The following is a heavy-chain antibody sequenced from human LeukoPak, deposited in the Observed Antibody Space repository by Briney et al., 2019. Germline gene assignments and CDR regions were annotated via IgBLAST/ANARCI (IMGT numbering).Heavy chain of an antibody. CDR3: AKLDSPWAARGSFDH. CDR2: MTSDGGGT. V-gene: IGHV3-23*01. J-gene: IGHJ5*02. CDR1: GFTFRSYS. Sequence: PGGSLRLSCAASGFTFRSYSINWVRRAPGKGLEWVSTMTSDGGGTYSADSVKGRFTVSRDNSKNTLFLQMTRLRAEDTAVYYCAKLDSPWAARGSFDHWGQGALVTVSS. D-gene: IGHD3-10*01.